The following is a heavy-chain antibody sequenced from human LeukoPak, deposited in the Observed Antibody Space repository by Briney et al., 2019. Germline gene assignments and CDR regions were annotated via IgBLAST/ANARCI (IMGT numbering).Heavy chain of an antibody. V-gene: IGHV1-69*04. CDR3: ARVPRVPGFGVDYYYYDMDV. Sequence: ASVKVSCKASGGTFSSYAIVWVRQAPGQGLEWMGRVIPIFGIANYAQKFQGRVTITADKSTSTAYMELSSLRSEDTAVYYCARVPRVPGFGVDYYYYDMDVWGQGTTVTVSS. CDR1: GGTFSSYA. CDR2: VIPIFGIA. D-gene: IGHD2-2*01. J-gene: IGHJ6*02.